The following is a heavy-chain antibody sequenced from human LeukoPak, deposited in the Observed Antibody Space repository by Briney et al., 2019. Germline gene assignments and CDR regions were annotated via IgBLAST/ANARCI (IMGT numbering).Heavy chain of an antibody. Sequence: PGGSLRLSCAASGFTFSNYATTWVRQAPGKGLEWVSSITGSGRGTYYADSVKGRFSVSRDNAKNSLYLQMNSLRAEDTAVYYCARDRVVRDLYDYWGQGTLVTVSS. CDR1: GFTFSNYA. J-gene: IGHJ4*02. D-gene: IGHD3-10*01. CDR3: ARDRVVRDLYDY. V-gene: IGHV3-21*01. CDR2: ITGSGRGT.